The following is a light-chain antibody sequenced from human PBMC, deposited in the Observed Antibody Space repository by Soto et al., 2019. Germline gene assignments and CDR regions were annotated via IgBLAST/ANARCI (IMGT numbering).Light chain of an antibody. V-gene: IGKV1-5*03. J-gene: IGKJ3*01. CDR1: QSISSW. CDR3: HQYWGST. CDR2: KAS. Sequence: DIQMTQSPSTLSASVGDRVTITCRASQSISSWLAWYQQKPGKAPKLLIYKASSLESGVPSRFSGSGSGTEFTLTISSLQPDDFATYYCHQYWGSTFGPGTKVDIK.